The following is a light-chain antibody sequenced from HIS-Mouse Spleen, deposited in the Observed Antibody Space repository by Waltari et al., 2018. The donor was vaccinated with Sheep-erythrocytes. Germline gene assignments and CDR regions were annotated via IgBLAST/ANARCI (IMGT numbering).Light chain of an antibody. J-gene: IGLJ3*02. Sequence: SYELTQPPSVSVSPGQTASITCSGDKLGDKYACWYQQKPGHSPVLVIYQDSKRPSGISERFSGSNSGNTATLTISGTQAMDEADYYCQAWDSSTAWVFGGGTKLTVL. CDR3: QAWDSSTAWV. CDR2: QDS. CDR1: KLGDKY. V-gene: IGLV3-1*01.